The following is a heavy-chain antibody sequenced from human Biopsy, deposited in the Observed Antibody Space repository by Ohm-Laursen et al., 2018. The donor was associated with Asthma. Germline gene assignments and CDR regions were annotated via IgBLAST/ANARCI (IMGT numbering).Heavy chain of an antibody. V-gene: IGHV3-33*05. CDR3: ARGDSSNWSHYYFDY. Sequence: SLRLSCAASGFTFSSYGMHWVRQAPDKGLEWVAVISYDGSKKEYGDSVKGRFTISRGYSKNTLYLQMHSLRAEDTAVYYCARGDSSNWSHYYFDYWGQGTLVTVSS. CDR2: ISYDGSKK. CDR1: GFTFSSYG. J-gene: IGHJ4*02. D-gene: IGHD3-22*01.